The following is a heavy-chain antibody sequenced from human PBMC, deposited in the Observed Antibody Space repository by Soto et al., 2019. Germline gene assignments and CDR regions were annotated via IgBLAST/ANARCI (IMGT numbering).Heavy chain of an antibody. D-gene: IGHD5-12*01. J-gene: IGHJ4*02. CDR3: TRDLGGYDRSGYFDY. CDR1: GFTFRSFG. V-gene: IGHV3-33*01. Sequence: QVQLVESGGGVVQPGRSLRLSCAASGFTFRSFGMHWVRQAPGKGLEWVAVIWYDGSNKYYADSVKGRFTISRDNSKNTLYLQMNSLRAEDTAVYYCTRDLGGYDRSGYFDYWGQGTLVTVSS. CDR2: IWYDGSNK.